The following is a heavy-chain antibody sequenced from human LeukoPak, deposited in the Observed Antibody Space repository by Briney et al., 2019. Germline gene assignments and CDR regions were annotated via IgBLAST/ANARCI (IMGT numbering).Heavy chain of an antibody. Sequence: GGSLRLSCAASGCTFSSYSMSWVRQAPGKGLEWVSGISGSGGSTDYADSVKGRFTISRDNSKNTLYLQMNSLRVEDTAVYYCAKDPGYQVVYCFDYWGQGTLVTVSS. V-gene: IGHV3-23*01. J-gene: IGHJ4*02. CDR2: ISGSGGST. CDR3: AKDPGYQVVYCFDY. D-gene: IGHD2-2*01. CDR1: GCTFSSYS.